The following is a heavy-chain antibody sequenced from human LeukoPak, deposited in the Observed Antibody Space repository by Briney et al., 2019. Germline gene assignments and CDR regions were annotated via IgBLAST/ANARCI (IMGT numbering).Heavy chain of an antibody. CDR2: IYYSGGT. Sequence: PSETLSLTCTVSGDSIRSSSHYWGWLRQPPGKGLEWIGTIYYSGGTYYNPSLKSRVTMSVDTSKNQFFRKLTSVTAADTSIYYCAREYSRSYDYWGQGTLVTVSS. V-gene: IGHV4-39*02. D-gene: IGHD1-26*01. CDR1: GDSIRSSSHY. CDR3: AREYSRSYDY. J-gene: IGHJ4*02.